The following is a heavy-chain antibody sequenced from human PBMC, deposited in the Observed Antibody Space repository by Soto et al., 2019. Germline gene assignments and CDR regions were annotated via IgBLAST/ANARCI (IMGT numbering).Heavy chain of an antibody. CDR2: ISSSSSTI. Sequence: EVQPVESGGGLVQPGGSLRLSCAASGFTFSSYSMNWVRQAPGKGLEWVSYISSSSSTIYYADSVKGRFTISRDNAKNSLYLQMNSLRDEDTAVYYCARDRSPGGGYSYGYTNLQKINWFDPWGQGTLVTVSS. V-gene: IGHV3-48*02. CDR3: ARDRSPGGGYSYGYTNLQKINWFDP. CDR1: GFTFSSYS. D-gene: IGHD5-18*01. J-gene: IGHJ5*02.